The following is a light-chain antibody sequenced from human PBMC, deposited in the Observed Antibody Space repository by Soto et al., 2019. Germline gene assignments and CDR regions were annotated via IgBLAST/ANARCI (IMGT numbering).Light chain of an antibody. CDR3: QQYGSSPRT. CDR1: QSVSSSY. J-gene: IGKJ1*01. Sequence: EIVLTQSPGTLSLSPGERATLSCRASQSVSSSYLAWYQQKPGQAPRLLIYGASSRATGIPDRFSGSGSGTELTLTISRLEPEDFEVYYCQQYGSSPRTFGQGTKVEIK. V-gene: IGKV3-20*01. CDR2: GAS.